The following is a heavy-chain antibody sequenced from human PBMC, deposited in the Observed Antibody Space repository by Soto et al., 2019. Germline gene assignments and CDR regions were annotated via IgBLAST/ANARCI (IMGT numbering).Heavy chain of an antibody. CDR2: ISYDGSNK. V-gene: IGHV3-30*18. D-gene: IGHD2-2*01. Sequence: GGSLRLSCAASGFTFSHYGMHWVRQAPGKGLEWVAVISYDGSNKYYADSVKGRFTISRDNSKNTLYLQMNSLRAEDTAVYYCAKDPRIYCRSTNCYGRSNNWFDPWGQGTLVTVSS. CDR3: AKDPRIYCRSTNCYGRSNNWFDP. J-gene: IGHJ5*02. CDR1: GFTFSHYG.